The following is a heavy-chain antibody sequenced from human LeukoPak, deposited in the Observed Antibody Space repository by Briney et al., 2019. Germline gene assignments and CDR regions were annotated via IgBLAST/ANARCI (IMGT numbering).Heavy chain of an antibody. Sequence: GGSLRLSCAASGFTFSSYSMNWVRQAPGKGPEWVSYISSSNSTIYYADSVKGRFTISRDNAKNSLYLQMNSLRAEDTAVYYCARDDYVWGSYRYGPHAFDIWGQGTMVTVSS. CDR3: ARDDYVWGSYRYGPHAFDI. D-gene: IGHD3-16*02. J-gene: IGHJ3*02. V-gene: IGHV3-48*01. CDR2: ISSSNSTI. CDR1: GFTFSSYS.